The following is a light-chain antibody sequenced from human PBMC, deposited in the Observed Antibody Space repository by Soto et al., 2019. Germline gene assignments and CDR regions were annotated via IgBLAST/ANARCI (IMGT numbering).Light chain of an antibody. CDR3: SSYTTSSSLEVV. Sequence: QSALTQTASVSGSPGQSITISCTGTSSDVGGYRYVSWYQQHPGKAPKLMIYDVNNRPSGVSNRFSGSKSGNTASLTISGLQAEDEADYYCSSYTTSSSLEVVFGGGTQVTVL. J-gene: IGLJ2*01. CDR2: DVN. V-gene: IGLV2-14*03. CDR1: SSDVGGYRY.